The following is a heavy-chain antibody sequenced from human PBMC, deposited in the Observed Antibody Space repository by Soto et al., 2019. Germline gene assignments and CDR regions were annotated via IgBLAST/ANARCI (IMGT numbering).Heavy chain of an antibody. CDR1: GGSISSSSYY. D-gene: IGHD1-26*01. Sequence: SETLSLTCTVSGGSISSSSYYWGWIRQPPGKGLEWIGSIYYSGYTYYNPSLKSRVTISVDTSKNQFSLKLSSVTAADTAVYYCARLGGSYAVPHFDYWGQGTLVTVSS. CDR2: IYYSGYT. V-gene: IGHV4-39*01. CDR3: ARLGGSYAVPHFDY. J-gene: IGHJ4*02.